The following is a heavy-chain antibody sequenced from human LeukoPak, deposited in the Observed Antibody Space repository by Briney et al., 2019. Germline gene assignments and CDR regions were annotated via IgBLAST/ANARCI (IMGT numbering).Heavy chain of an antibody. CDR2: IYYSGNT. CDR3: ARGGWSLDF. J-gene: IGHJ4*02. V-gene: IGHV4-59*08. Sequence: SETLSLTCTVSGGSISSYYWSWIRQPPGKGLDWIGNIYYSGNTKYNPSLKSRVTISVDTSKNQFSLKLTSVTAADTAVYYCARGGWSLDFWGQGTLVTVSS. CDR1: GGSISSYY. D-gene: IGHD6-19*01.